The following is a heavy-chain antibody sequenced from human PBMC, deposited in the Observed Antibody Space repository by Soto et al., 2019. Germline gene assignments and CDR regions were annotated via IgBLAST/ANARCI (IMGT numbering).Heavy chain of an antibody. D-gene: IGHD4-17*01. CDR2: IIPILGIA. CDR3: ARDYGGNSVWYFDL. CDR1: GGTFSSYA. V-gene: IGHV1-69*04. Sequence: SVKVSCKASGGTFSSYAISWVRQAPGQGLEWMGRIIPILGIANYAQKFQGRVTITADKSTSTAYMELSSLRSEDTAVYYCARDYGGNSVWYFDLWGRGTLVTVSS. J-gene: IGHJ2*01.